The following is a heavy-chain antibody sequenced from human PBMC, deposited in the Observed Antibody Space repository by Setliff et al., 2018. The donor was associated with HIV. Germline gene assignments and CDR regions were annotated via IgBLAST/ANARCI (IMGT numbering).Heavy chain of an antibody. CDR2: IYYSGST. J-gene: IGHJ6*03. D-gene: IGHD3-16*02. CDR1: GGSISSGGYY. CDR3: ARGYPVSYCYYMDV. V-gene: IGHV4-31*03. Sequence: PSETLSLTCTVSGGSISSGGYYWSWICQQPGKGLEWIGYIYYSGSTYYNPSLKSRVTISVDTSKNQFSLKLSSVTAADTAVYYCARGYPVSYCYYMDVWGKGTTVTVSS.